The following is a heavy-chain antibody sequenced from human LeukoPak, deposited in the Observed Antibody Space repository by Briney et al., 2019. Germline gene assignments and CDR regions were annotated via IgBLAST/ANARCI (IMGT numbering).Heavy chain of an antibody. CDR3: ARDRERPHNAFDI. V-gene: IGHV3-48*03. CDR2: ISSSGRTR. CDR1: GFTFSSYE. Sequence: SGGSLRLSCVASGFTFSSYEMNWVRQAPGKGLEWVSYISSSGRTRYYADSVKGRFTISRDNAKNSLYLQMNSLRAEDTAVYYCARDRERPHNAFDIWGQGTMVTVSS. J-gene: IGHJ3*02. D-gene: IGHD1-26*01.